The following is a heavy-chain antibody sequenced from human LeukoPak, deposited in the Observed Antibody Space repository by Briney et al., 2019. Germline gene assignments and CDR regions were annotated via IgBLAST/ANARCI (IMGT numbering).Heavy chain of an antibody. CDR1: GFTFSSYA. CDR2: ISYDGTNK. J-gene: IGHJ4*02. V-gene: IGHV3-30-3*01. Sequence: PGRSLRLSCAASGFTFSSYAIHWVRQAPGKGLEWVAIISYDGTNKYYADSVRGRFTISRDNSKNTRYLQMNSLRAEDTAVYYCARDFGWLSGFDNWGQGTLVTVSS. CDR3: ARDFGWLSGFDN. D-gene: IGHD3-9*01.